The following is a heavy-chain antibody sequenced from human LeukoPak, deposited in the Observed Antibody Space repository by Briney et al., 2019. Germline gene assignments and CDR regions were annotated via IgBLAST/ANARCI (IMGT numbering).Heavy chain of an antibody. V-gene: IGHV3-23*01. J-gene: IGHJ4*02. D-gene: IGHD1-26*01. CDR2: ISGSGGST. CDR3: AKDLAPVGATHFDY. Sequence: PGGSLRLSCAASGFTFSSYGMHWVRQAPGKGLEWISAISGSGGSTYYADSVKGRFTISRDNSKNTLYLQMNSLRAEDTAVYYCAKDLAPVGATHFDYWGQGTLVTVSS. CDR1: GFTFSSYG.